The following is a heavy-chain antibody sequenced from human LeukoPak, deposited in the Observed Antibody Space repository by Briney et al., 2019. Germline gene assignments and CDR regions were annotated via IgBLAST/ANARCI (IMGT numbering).Heavy chain of an antibody. CDR1: GGSISSGDYY. Sequence: PSETLSLTCTVSGGSISSGDYYWSWIRQPPGKGLEWIGYIYYSGSTNYNPSLKSRVTISVDTSKNQFSLKLSSVTAADTAVYYCARRGSSGSYPFDYWGQGTLVTVSS. CDR2: IYYSGST. D-gene: IGHD1-26*01. V-gene: IGHV4-30-4*01. CDR3: ARRGSSGSYPFDY. J-gene: IGHJ4*02.